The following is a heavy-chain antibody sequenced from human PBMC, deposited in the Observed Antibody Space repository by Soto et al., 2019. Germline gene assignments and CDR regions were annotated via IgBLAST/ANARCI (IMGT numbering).Heavy chain of an antibody. CDR1: GFTFSNAW. J-gene: IGHJ4*02. Sequence: GGSLRLSCAASGFTFSNAWMSWVRQAPGKGLEWVGRIKSKTDGGTTDYAAPVKGRFTISRDDSKNTLYLQMNSLKTEDTAVYYGTTDPRIEEGDYWGQGTRVTVSS. V-gene: IGHV3-15*01. D-gene: IGHD2-21*01. CDR3: TTDPRIEEGDY. CDR2: IKSKTDGGTT.